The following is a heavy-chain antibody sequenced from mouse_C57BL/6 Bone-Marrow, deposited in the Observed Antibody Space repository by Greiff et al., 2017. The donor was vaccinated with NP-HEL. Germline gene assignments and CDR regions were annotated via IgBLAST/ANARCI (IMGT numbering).Heavy chain of an antibody. CDR3: ARRGAGTGFAY. V-gene: IGHV1-81*01. CDR2: IYPRSGNT. D-gene: IGHD4-1*01. Sequence: VQRVESGAELARPGASVKLSCKASGYTFTSYGISWVKQRTGQGLEWIGEIYPRSGNTYYNEKFKGKATLTADKSSSTAYMELRSLTSEDSAVYFCARRGAGTGFAYWGQGTLVTVSA. J-gene: IGHJ3*01. CDR1: GYTFTSYG.